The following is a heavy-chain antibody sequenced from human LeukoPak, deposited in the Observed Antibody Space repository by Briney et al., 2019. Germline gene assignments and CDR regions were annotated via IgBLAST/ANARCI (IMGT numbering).Heavy chain of an antibody. V-gene: IGHV4-34*01. Sequence: SETLSLTCAVYGGSFSGYYWSWIRQPPGRGLEWIGEIAHSGSTKYNPSLKSRVTISVDVSKNQFSLKLTSVTAADTAVYYCARGGVVVPAAIEHNWFDPWGQGTLVTVSS. J-gene: IGHJ5*02. CDR1: GGSFSGYY. CDR2: IAHSGST. D-gene: IGHD2-2*01. CDR3: ARGGVVVPAAIEHNWFDP.